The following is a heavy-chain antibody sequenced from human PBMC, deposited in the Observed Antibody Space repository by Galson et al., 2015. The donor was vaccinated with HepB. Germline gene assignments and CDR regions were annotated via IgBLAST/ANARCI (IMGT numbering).Heavy chain of an antibody. Sequence: PALVKPTQTLTLPCTFSGFSLSTSGMCVGWIRQPPGKVLEWLALIDWDDDKYYSTSLKTRLTISKDTSKDQVVLTMTNMDPVDTATYYCARRYDSSGYYYFDYWGQGTLVTVSS. CDR2: IDWDDDK. CDR3: ARRYDSSGYYYFDY. V-gene: IGHV2-70*01. D-gene: IGHD3-22*01. J-gene: IGHJ4*02. CDR1: GFSLSTSGMC.